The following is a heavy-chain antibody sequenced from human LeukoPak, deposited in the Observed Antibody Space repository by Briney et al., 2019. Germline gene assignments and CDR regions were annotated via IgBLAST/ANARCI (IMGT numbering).Heavy chain of an antibody. J-gene: IGHJ4*02. V-gene: IGHV3-30*03. CDR3: ARVSSSGWLPFDY. Sequence: GGSLRLSCAASGFTFSSYGMHWVRQAPGKGLEWVAVISYDGSNKYYADSVKGRFTISRDNSKNTLYLQMNSLRAEDTAVYYCARVSSSGWLPFDYWGQGTLVTVS. CDR1: GFTFSSYG. CDR2: ISYDGSNK. D-gene: IGHD6-19*01.